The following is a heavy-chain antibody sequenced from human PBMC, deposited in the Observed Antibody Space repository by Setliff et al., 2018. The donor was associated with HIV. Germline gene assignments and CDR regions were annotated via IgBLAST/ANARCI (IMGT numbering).Heavy chain of an antibody. J-gene: IGHJ5*02. CDR2: IDPSDSYT. CDR3: VRHLGGSQPHNWFDP. Sequence: PGESLKISCKGSGYSFTSYWIGWVRQMPGEGLEWMGRIDPSDSYTNYSPSFQGHVIISADKSINTAYLQWSNLKASDTGTYFCVRHLGGSQPHNWFDPWGQGTLVTVSS. D-gene: IGHD1-26*01. V-gene: IGHV5-10-1*01. CDR1: GYSFTSYW.